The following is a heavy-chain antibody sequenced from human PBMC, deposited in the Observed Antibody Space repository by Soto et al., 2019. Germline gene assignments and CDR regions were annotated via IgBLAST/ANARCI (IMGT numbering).Heavy chain of an antibody. J-gene: IGHJ3*02. D-gene: IGHD4-17*01. CDR1: GGSISSGGYY. CDR2: IYYSGST. CDR3: ARGSDGDYGDAFDI. V-gene: IGHV4-31*03. Sequence: QVQLQESGPGLVKPSQTLSLTCTVSGGSISSGGYYWSWIRQHPGKGLEWIGYIYYSGSTYYNPSLKSRVTISVDTSKNQLSLKLSSVTAADTAVYYCARGSDGDYGDAFDIWGQGTMVTVSS.